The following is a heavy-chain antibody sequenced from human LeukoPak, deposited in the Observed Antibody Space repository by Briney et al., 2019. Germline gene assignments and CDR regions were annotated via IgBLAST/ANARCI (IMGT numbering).Heavy chain of an antibody. CDR2: IKQDGSEK. CDR3: ARRGLVQSSGTLYYYGMDV. Sequence: GGSLRLSCVASEFTFSSYWMSWVRQAPGKGLEWVANIKQDGSEKYYVDSVKGQFTISRDNAKKSLYLQMNSLRAEDTAVYYCARRGLVQSSGTLYYYGMDVWGQGTTVTVSS. CDR1: EFTFSSYW. D-gene: IGHD1-1*01. V-gene: IGHV3-7*03. J-gene: IGHJ6*01.